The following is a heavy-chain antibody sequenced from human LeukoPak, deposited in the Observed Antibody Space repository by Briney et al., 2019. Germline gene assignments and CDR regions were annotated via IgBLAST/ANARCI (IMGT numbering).Heavy chain of an antibody. CDR2: INPNSGGT. Sequence: ASVKVSCKASGYTFTAYYMHWVRQAAGQGLEWMGWINPNSGGTNYAQKFQGRVTMTRDTSISTAYMELSRLRSDDTAVYYCARVSPYSSSWYWEDYWGQGTLVTVSS. CDR3: ARVSPYSSSWYWEDY. D-gene: IGHD6-13*01. CDR1: GYTFTAYY. J-gene: IGHJ4*02. V-gene: IGHV1-2*02.